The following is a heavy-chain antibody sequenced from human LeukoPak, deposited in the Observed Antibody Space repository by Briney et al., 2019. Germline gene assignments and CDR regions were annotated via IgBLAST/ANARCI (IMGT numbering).Heavy chain of an antibody. CDR2: ISSNGGST. CDR3: VSGYCSGGSCFGDGYFQH. V-gene: IGHV3-64D*06. CDR1: GFTFSSYA. J-gene: IGHJ1*01. Sequence: GGSLRLSCSASGFTFSSYAMHWVRQAPGKGLEYVSAISSNGGSTYYADSVKGRFTISRDNSKNTLYLQMSSLRAEDTAVYYCVSGYCSGGSCFGDGYFQHWGQGTLVTVSS. D-gene: IGHD2-15*01.